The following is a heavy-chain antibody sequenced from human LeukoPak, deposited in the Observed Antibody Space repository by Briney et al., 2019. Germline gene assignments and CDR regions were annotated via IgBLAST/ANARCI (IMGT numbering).Heavy chain of an antibody. V-gene: IGHV1-69*01. Sequence: ASVKVSCKASGGTFSSYTISWVRQATGQGLEWMGGIIPIFGTANYAQKFQGRVTITADESTSTAYMELSSLRSEDTAVYYCARVSQASHRYCSAGSCYRNSFDYWGQGTLVTVSS. CDR3: ARVSQASHRYCSAGSCYRNSFDY. CDR2: IIPIFGTA. D-gene: IGHD2-15*01. CDR1: GGTFSSYT. J-gene: IGHJ4*02.